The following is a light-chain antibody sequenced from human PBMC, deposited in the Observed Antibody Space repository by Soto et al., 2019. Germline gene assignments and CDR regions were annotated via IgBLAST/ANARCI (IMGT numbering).Light chain of an antibody. CDR1: QSVSIN. CDR3: QQSNNWPYT. V-gene: IGKV3-15*01. J-gene: IGKJ2*01. CDR2: GAS. Sequence: EIVMTQSPATLSVSPGERATLSCRASQSVSINLAWYQQKPGQAPRLLFYGASTRATGLPARFSGSGSGTDFTLTISSLQSEDFAVYYCQQSNNWPYTFGQGTKLEIK.